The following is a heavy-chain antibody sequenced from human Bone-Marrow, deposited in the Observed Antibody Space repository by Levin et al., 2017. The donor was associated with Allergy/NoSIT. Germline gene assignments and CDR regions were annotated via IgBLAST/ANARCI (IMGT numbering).Heavy chain of an antibody. CDR2: MNSEGISR. CDR3: AREKEFYSRGLDV. CDR1: GFAFSSYW. Sequence: GGSLRLSCAASGFAFSSYWMHWVRQVPGKGLVWVSRMNSEGISRSYADSVKGRFSISRDNAKNTLFLQMNNLRVEDTAVYYCAREKEFYSRGLDVWGQGITVTVSS. D-gene: IGHD2-21*01. J-gene: IGHJ6*02. V-gene: IGHV3-74*01.